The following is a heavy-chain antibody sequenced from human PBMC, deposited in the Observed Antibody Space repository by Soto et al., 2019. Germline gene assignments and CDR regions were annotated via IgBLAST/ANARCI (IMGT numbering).Heavy chain of an antibody. Sequence: QVQLVESGGGVVQPGRSLRLSCAASGFTFSSYGMHWVRQAPGKGLEWVAVISYDGSNKYNADSVKGRFTISRDNSKXXXYLQMNSLRAEDTAVYYCXKEREGYYDSSGFGYWGQGTLVTVSS. J-gene: IGHJ4*02. CDR1: GFTFSSYG. D-gene: IGHD3-22*01. V-gene: IGHV3-30*18. CDR2: ISYDGSNK. CDR3: XKEREGYYDSSGFGY.